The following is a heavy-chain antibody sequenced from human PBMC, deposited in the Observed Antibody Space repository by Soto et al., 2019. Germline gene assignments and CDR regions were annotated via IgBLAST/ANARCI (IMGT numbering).Heavy chain of an antibody. CDR3: ARQNSHGSGNYYGMDV. CDR1: GYSFTNYW. Sequence: PGESLKISCKGSGYSFTNYWIGWVRQMPGKGLEWMAIIYPGDSDTRYSPSFQGQVTISADKSISTAYLQWSSLKASDTAMYYCARQNSHGSGNYYGMDVWGPGTTVTVSS. V-gene: IGHV5-51*01. CDR2: IYPGDSDT. D-gene: IGHD3-10*01. J-gene: IGHJ6*02.